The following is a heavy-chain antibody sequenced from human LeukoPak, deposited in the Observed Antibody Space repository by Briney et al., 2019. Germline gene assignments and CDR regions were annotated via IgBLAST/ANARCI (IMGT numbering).Heavy chain of an antibody. CDR1: GFILNKAW. V-gene: IGHV3-15*01. D-gene: IGHD2-15*01. J-gene: IGHJ1*01. Sequence: PGGSLRLSCAASGFILNKAWMNGVRHAPGKGPEWVGRIKSKNDGGTADYGSPVKGRFTISRDDSKNTLYLQMNSLITDDTAIYYCTPVMVEDRGFWGQGALGTVSS. CDR3: TPVMVEDRGF. CDR2: IKSKNDGGTA.